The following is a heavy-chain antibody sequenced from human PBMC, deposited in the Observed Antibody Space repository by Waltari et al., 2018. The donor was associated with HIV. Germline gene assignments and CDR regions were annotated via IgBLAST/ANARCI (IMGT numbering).Heavy chain of an antibody. J-gene: IGHJ5*02. Sequence: QVQLVQSGAEVKKPGASVKVSCKASGYTFTSYAMHWVRQAPGQRLEWMGWINAGNGNTKYSQKFQGRVTITRDTSASTAYMELSSLRSEDTAVYYCARDSGWDIVVVPAAPMGSWFDPWGQGTLVTVSS. CDR3: ARDSGWDIVVVPAAPMGSWFDP. V-gene: IGHV1-3*01. CDR1: GYTFTSYA. CDR2: INAGNGNT. D-gene: IGHD2-2*01.